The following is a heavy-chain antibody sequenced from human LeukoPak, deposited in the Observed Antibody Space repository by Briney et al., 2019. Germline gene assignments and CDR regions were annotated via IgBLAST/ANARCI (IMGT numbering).Heavy chain of an antibody. V-gene: IGHV4-4*07. CDR3: ARDYTAAAGITRLGMDV. CDR2: IYTSGST. D-gene: IGHD6-13*01. J-gene: IGHJ6*02. CDR1: GGSISSYY. Sequence: SETLSLTCTVSGGSISSYYWSWIRRPAGKGLEWIGRIYTSGSTNYNPSLKSRVTMSVDTSKNQFSLKLSSVTAADTAVYYCARDYTAAAGITRLGMDVWGQGTTVTVSS.